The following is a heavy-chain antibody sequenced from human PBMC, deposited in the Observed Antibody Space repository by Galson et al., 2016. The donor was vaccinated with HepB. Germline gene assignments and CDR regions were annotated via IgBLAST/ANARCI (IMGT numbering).Heavy chain of an antibody. CDR1: GFAFSRYG. CDR2: ISYDEINR. D-gene: IGHD6-19*01. CDR3: AKGAQWLVEGDFDH. Sequence: SLRLSCAASGFAFSRYGMHWVRQAPGKGLEWVAVISYDEINRYYEDSVKGRFTISRANSKNTMYLQMSSLGVEDTAAYYGAKGAQWLVEGDFDHWGQGTQVTVSS. J-gene: IGHJ4*02. V-gene: IGHV3-30*18.